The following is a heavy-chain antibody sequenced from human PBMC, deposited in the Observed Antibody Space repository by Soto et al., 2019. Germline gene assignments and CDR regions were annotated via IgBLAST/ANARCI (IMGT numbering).Heavy chain of an antibody. V-gene: IGHV4-4*07. CDR1: GGSIRNYS. CDR3: AKSGGSFKLDY. CDR2: IYNSGSP. J-gene: IGHJ4*02. D-gene: IGHD1-26*01. Sequence: SETLSLTCTVSGGSIRNYSLSWIRQPAGQGLEWIGRIYNSGSPKYNPSLKSRVTMSDEPSKNQFSLNLISVTAADTAVYYCAKSGGSFKLDYWGLGTLVTAPQ.